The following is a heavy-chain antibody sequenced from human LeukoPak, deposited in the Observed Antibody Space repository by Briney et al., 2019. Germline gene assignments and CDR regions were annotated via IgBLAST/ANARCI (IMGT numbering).Heavy chain of an antibody. Sequence: SETLSLTCTVSGGSISSYYWSWIRQPAGKGLEWIGYIYYSGSTYYNPSLKSRVTISVDTSKNQFSLKLSSVTAADTAVYYCAREHSNYGSDYWGQGTLVTVSS. V-gene: IGHV4-59*06. CDR1: GGSISSYY. CDR3: AREHSNYGSDY. D-gene: IGHD4-11*01. J-gene: IGHJ4*02. CDR2: IYYSGST.